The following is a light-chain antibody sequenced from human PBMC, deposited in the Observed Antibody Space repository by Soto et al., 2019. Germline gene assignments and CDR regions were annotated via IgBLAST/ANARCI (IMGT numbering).Light chain of an antibody. CDR2: DVR. CDR1: SSDDGGYDY. J-gene: IGLJ2*01. Sequence: QSALTQPASVSGSPGQSITISCTGTSSDDGGYDYVAWYQHHPGKAPRLMIYDVRTRPSGVSNRFSGSKSGNTASLTISGLQAGDEADYYCSSYSTSSTPVVLGGGTKVTVL. V-gene: IGLV2-14*03. CDR3: SSYSTSSTPVV.